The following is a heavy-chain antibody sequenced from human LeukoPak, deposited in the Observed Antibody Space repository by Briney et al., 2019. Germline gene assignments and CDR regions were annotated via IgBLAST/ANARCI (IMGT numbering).Heavy chain of an antibody. CDR1: GFTFSSYS. J-gene: IGHJ4*02. CDR2: IRGSGGSA. D-gene: IGHD2-15*01. CDR3: AKDRECSGGACYRYFDY. V-gene: IGHV3-23*01. Sequence: PGGSLRLSCAASGFTFSSYSMNWVRQAPGKGLEWVSAIRGSGGSASYADSVQGRFTISRDNSENTLYLQMSSLRAEDTAVYYCAKDRECSGGACYRYFDYWGQGTLVTISS.